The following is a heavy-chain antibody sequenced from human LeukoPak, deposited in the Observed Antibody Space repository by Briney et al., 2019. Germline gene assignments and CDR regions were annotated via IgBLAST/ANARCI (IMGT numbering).Heavy chain of an antibody. D-gene: IGHD6-13*01. CDR1: GGSISSDDYY. CDR2: IYNSGST. V-gene: IGHV4-30-4*01. Sequence: SETLSLTCTVSGGSISSDDYYWSWIRQPPGEGLEWIGYIYNSGSTYYNPSLKSRVTISVDTSKNQFSLKLSSVTAADTAVYYCARHGRRYSSSWYFDYWGQGTLVTVSS. CDR3: ARHGRRYSSSWYFDY. J-gene: IGHJ4*02.